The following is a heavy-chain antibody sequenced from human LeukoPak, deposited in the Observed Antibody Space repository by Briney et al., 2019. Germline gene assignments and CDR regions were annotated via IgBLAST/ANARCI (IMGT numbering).Heavy chain of an antibody. CDR3: ARLLVGTLYYFDY. CDR2: IYHSGST. V-gene: IGHV4-59*08. J-gene: IGHJ4*02. Sequence: SETLSLTCTVSGGSISSYYWNWIRQPPGKGLEWIGYIYHSGSTNFNPSLKSRVTISVDTSKNQFSLKLSSVTAADTAVYYCARLLVGTLYYFDYWGQGTLVTVSS. D-gene: IGHD2-21*02. CDR1: GGSISSYY.